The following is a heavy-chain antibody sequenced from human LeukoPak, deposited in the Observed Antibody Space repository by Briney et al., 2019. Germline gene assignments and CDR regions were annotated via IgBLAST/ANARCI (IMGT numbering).Heavy chain of an antibody. V-gene: IGHV1-46*01. CDR3: AREAQARAKDYGDYTRVFDY. CDR2: INPSGGST. J-gene: IGHJ4*02. D-gene: IGHD4-17*01. CDR1: GYTFTSYY. Sequence: ASVKVSCKASGYTFTSYYMHWVRQAPGQGLEWMGIINPSGGSTSYAQKFQGRVTMTRDMSTSTAYMELSSLRSEDTAVYYCAREAQARAKDYGDYTRVFDYWGQGTLVTVSS.